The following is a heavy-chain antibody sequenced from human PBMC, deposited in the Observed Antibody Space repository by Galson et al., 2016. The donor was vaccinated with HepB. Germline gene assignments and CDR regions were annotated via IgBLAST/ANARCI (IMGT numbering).Heavy chain of an antibody. J-gene: IGHJ4*02. CDR1: GFPFRSYW. D-gene: IGHD1-26*01. CDR3: AAGVYSRGFFDI. V-gene: IGHV3-7*03. Sequence: SLRLSCAASGFPFRSYWMSWVRQAPGQGLAWVATMSQEGDDKYYVDSVKGRFTISRDNAQNSLSLQLNRVRVEDTAVYYCAAGVYSRGFFDIRGQGTLVTVSS. CDR2: MSQEGDDK.